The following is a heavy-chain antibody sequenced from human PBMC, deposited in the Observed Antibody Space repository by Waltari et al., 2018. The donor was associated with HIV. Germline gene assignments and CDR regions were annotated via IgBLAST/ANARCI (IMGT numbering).Heavy chain of an antibody. CDR3: VRDSDGSGYDI. V-gene: IGHV3-20*04. D-gene: IGHD3-3*01. J-gene: IGHJ1*01. CDR2: IDWNGGSA. CDR1: GFTIDDYG. Sequence: DVRLVESGGEVVRPGASLRPSCVASGFTIDDYGMAWVRQRPGQGLEWVANIDWNGGSANYGDSVKGRFTVFRDNPKASLYLQMNNLRDEDTGLYYCVRDSDGSGYDIWGRGTLVTVFS.